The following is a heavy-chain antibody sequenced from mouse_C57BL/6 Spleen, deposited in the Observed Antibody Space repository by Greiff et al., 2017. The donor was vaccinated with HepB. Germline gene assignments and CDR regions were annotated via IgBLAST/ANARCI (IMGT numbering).Heavy chain of an antibody. CDR1: GYTFTSYW. D-gene: IGHD1-1*01. J-gene: IGHJ1*03. V-gene: IGHV1-52*01. CDR2: IDPSDSET. Sequence: VQLQQPGAELVRPGSSVKLSCKASGYTFTSYWMHWVKQRPIQGLEWIGNIDPSDSETHYNQKFKDKATLTVDKSSSTAYMQLSSLTSEDSAVYYCARFFPDYYGSSYWYFDVWGTGTTVTVSS. CDR3: ARFFPDYYGSSYWYFDV.